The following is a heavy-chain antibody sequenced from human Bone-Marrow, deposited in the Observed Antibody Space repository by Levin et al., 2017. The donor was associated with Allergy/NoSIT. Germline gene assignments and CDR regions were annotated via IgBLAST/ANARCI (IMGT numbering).Heavy chain of an antibody. CDR2: ISGSGSTM. Sequence: GGSLRLSCAASGFIFSDYYMSWIRQAPGKGLEWLSYISGSGSTMSYADSVKGRFTISRDNAKNSLYLQITSLRAEDTAVYYCASSYCSGGTCDKKLDYWGQGTLVTVSS. V-gene: IGHV3-11*01. D-gene: IGHD2-15*01. J-gene: IGHJ4*02. CDR1: GFIFSDYY. CDR3: ASSYCSGGTCDKKLDY.